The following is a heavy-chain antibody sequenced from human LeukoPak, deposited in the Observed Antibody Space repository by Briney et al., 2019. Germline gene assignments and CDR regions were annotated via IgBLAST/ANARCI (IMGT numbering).Heavy chain of an antibody. D-gene: IGHD3-10*01. CDR3: AKDRGYYFDY. V-gene: IGHV3-30*02. Sequence: GGSLRLSCAASGFTFSSYGMHWVRQAPGKGLEWVAFIRYDGSNKYCADSVKGRFTISRDNSKNTLYLQMNSLRAEDTAVYYCAKDRGYYFDYWGQGTLVTVSS. CDR2: IRYDGSNK. CDR1: GFTFSSYG. J-gene: IGHJ4*02.